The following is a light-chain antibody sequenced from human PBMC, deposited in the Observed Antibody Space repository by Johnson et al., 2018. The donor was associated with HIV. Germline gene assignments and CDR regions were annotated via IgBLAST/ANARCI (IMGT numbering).Light chain of an antibody. CDR1: SSDIGKNY. CDR2: ENN. J-gene: IGLJ1*01. CDR3: GTWDSSLSANV. Sequence: QSVLTQPPSVSAAPGQKVTISCAGSSSDIGKNYVSWYQQLPGTAPKLLVYENNKRPSGIHDRFSGSKSGTSATLDINGLHAGDESDYYCGTWDSSLSANVFGTGTSVTVL. V-gene: IGLV1-51*02.